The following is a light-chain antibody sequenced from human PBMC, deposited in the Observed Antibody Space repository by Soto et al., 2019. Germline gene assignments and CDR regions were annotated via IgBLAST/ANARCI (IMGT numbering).Light chain of an antibody. CDR1: SSDLGGYNY. Sequence: QSALTQPASVSGSPGQSITISCTGTSSDLGGYNYVSWYQQHPGKAPKLMIYEVSNRPSRVSNRFSGYKSGNTASLTISGLQAEDEADYYCSSYTRSSTSYVFGTGTKVTVL. CDR2: EVS. CDR3: SSYTRSSTSYV. V-gene: IGLV2-14*01. J-gene: IGLJ1*01.